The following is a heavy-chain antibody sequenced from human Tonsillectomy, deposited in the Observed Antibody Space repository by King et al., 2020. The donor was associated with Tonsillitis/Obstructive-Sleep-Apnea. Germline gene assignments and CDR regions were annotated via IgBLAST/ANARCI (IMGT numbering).Heavy chain of an antibody. Sequence: VQLVESGGGLVKPGGSLRLSCAASGFTFSNAWMSWVRQAPGKGLEWVGRIKSKTDGGTTDYAAPVKGRFTISRDDSKNTLYLQMNSLKTEDTAVYYCTTDLRGGFWSGYSGASISWGQGTLVTVSS. J-gene: IGHJ4*02. V-gene: IGHV3-15*01. D-gene: IGHD3-3*01. CDR2: IKSKTDGGTT. CDR1: GFTFSNAW. CDR3: TTDLRGGFWSGYSGASIS.